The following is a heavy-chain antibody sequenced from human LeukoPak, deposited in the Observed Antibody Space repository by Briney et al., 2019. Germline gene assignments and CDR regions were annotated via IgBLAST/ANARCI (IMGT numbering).Heavy chain of an antibody. CDR1: GYTFTGYY. V-gene: IGHV1-2*02. CDR3: ARDLRPAGYQLLSLFFDY. Sequence: ASVKVSCKASGYTFTGYYMHWVRQAPGQGLEWMGWINPNSGGTNYAQKFQGRVTMTRDTSISTAYMELSRLRSDDTAVYYCARDLRPAGYQLLSLFFDYWGQGTLVIVSS. D-gene: IGHD2-2*01. J-gene: IGHJ4*02. CDR2: INPNSGGT.